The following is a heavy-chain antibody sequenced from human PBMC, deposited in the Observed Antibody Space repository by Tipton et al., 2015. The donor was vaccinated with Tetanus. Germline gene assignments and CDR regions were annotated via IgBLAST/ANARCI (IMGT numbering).Heavy chain of an antibody. CDR2: ISPSGRT. D-gene: IGHD3-10*01. CDR3: ARGGGNTMFRGGEFVHSYYYQGMDV. Sequence: TLSLTCSVSGGSLRSGDYQWNWIRQPPGKGLEWLAYISPSGRTNSNYDLKSLITISQDKSKNQFSLRLTSVTAADTAVYYCARGGGNTMFRGGEFVHSYYYQGMDVWGQGTTVTVSS. V-gene: IGHV4-61*08. J-gene: IGHJ6*02. CDR1: GGSLRSGDYQ.